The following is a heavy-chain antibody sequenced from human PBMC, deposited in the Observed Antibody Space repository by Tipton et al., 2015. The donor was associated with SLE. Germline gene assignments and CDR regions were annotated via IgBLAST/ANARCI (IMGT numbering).Heavy chain of an antibody. Sequence: GLVKPSETLSLTCSVFGVSISSYYWGWIRQPPGKGLEWIGNINYSGTTYCNPSLKSRVTISIDTSKNQFSLKLSSVTAADTAVYYCARGDMVVVPAAGGGYYYYMDVWGKGTTVTVSS. V-gene: IGHV4-59*08. J-gene: IGHJ6*03. D-gene: IGHD2-2*01. CDR2: INYSGTT. CDR1: GVSISSYY. CDR3: ARGDMVVVPAAGGGYYYYMDV.